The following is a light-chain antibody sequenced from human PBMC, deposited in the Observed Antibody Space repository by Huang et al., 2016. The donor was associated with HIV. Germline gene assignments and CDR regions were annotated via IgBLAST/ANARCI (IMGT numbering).Light chain of an antibody. CDR1: QSVSSN. Sequence: EIVMTQSPATLSVSPGERATLSCRAGQSVSSNLVWYQQKPGQAPRLLIYGATTRATGIPARFSGAGSGTEFTLTISSLQSEDFAVYYCQQYNNWPRTFGQGTKVDFK. CDR2: GAT. V-gene: IGKV3-15*01. J-gene: IGKJ1*01. CDR3: QQYNNWPRT.